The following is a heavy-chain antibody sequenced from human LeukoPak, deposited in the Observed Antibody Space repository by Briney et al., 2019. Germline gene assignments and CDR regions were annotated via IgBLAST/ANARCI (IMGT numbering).Heavy chain of an antibody. CDR1: GFTFNDYW. D-gene: IGHD3-10*01. V-gene: IGHV3-7*03. CDR3: ARDFHMVRGVIISFGEYYFDY. J-gene: IGHJ4*02. Sequence: GGSLRLSCAASGFTFNDYWMTWVRQAPGKGLEWVAHIKQDGSEKYYVDSLKGRFTISRDNAKNSLFLQMNSLRAEDTAVYYCARDFHMVRGVIISFGEYYFDYWGQGTLVTVSS. CDR2: IKQDGSEK.